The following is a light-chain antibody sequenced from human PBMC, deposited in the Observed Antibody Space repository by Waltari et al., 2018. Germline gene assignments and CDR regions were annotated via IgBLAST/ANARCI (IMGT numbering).Light chain of an antibody. V-gene: IGKV3-20*01. CDR3: QNHERLPAM. J-gene: IGKJ1*01. CDR2: AAP. CDR1: QSISRY. Sequence: SCRASQSISRYLAWYQQKPGQAPRLLIYAAPSRATGIPDRFSGSGSGTDFSLTISRLEPEDFAVYYCQNHERLPAMFGQGTKVEIK.